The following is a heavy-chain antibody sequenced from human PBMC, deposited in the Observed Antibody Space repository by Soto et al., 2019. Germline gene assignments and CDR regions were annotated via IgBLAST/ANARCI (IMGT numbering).Heavy chain of an antibody. CDR2: INPGSGRT. CDR3: ARGLAVAYSPALL. J-gene: IGHJ4*02. CDR1: GGTFSSYA. D-gene: IGHD6-19*01. V-gene: IGHV1-46*01. Sequence: ASVKVSCKASGGTFSSYAISWVRQAPGQGLEWMGLINPGSGRTSYAQKLHGRVTMTRDTSTSTVYMELSSLSSEDTAVYYCARGLAVAYSPALLWGQGTLVTVSS.